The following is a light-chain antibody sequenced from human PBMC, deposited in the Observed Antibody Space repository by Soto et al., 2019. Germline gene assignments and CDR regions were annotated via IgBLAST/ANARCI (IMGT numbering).Light chain of an antibody. V-gene: IGKV1-5*01. Sequence: DVQMTQSPSTLSASVGDRVTITCRASQSISTWLAWYQQKPGRAPRLLIYDVSNLESRVPSRFSGSGSGTEFTLTITSLQPEDFGIYYCQQYDSSRTFGQGTKVDFK. CDR2: DVS. CDR1: QSISTW. CDR3: QQYDSSRT. J-gene: IGKJ1*01.